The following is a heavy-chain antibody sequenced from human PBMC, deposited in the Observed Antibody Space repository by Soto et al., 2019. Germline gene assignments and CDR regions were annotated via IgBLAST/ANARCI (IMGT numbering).Heavy chain of an antibody. J-gene: IGHJ6*02. CDR2: IYSGGST. CDR3: ARLSLLAVNGMDV. CDR1: GFTVSSNY. V-gene: IGHV3-53*01. D-gene: IGHD2-2*01. Sequence: HPGGSLRLSCAASGFTVSSNYMSWVRQAPGKGLEWVSVIYSGGSTYYADSVKGRFTISRDNSKNTLYLQMNSLRAEDTAVYYCARLSLLAVNGMDVWGQGTTVTVSS.